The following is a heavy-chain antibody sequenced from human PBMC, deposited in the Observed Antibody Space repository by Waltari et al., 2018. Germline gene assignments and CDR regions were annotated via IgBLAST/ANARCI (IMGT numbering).Heavy chain of an antibody. V-gene: IGHV3-53*01. J-gene: IGHJ6*02. D-gene: IGHD3-10*01. CDR3: ARGNTKYGMDV. CDR1: SFTVRSYY. Sequence: EVQLVESGGHLIQPGGSLGLSCAASSFTVRSYYMTWVRQAAGKGLEWVSILYHAGNTYYADSVKGRFTFSRDNSKNTLYLQMNSLRAEDTAVYYCARGNTKYGMDVWGQGTTVTVSS. CDR2: LYHAGNT.